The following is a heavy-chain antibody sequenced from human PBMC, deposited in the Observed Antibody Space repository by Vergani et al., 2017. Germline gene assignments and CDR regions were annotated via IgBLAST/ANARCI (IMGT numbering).Heavy chain of an antibody. V-gene: IGHV4-59*01. J-gene: IGHJ4*02. CDR1: GGSISSYY. CDR3: ARGCGTSCYLFDY. Sequence: QVQLQESGPGLVKPSETLSLTCTVSGGSISSYYWSWIRQPPGKGLEWIGYIYYGGSTHYNPSLKSRVTISVDTSKNQFSLKLSSVTAADTAVYYCARGCGTSCYLFDYWGQGTLVTVSS. D-gene: IGHD2-2*01. CDR2: IYYGGST.